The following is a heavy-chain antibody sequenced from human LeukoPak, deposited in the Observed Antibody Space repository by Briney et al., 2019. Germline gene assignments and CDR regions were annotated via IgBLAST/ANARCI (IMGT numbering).Heavy chain of an antibody. J-gene: IGHJ6*03. CDR1: GFISSNYA. Sequence: GRSLRLSCAASGFISSNYAMHWVRQAPGKGLEWVALISYDGSNKYYADSVKGRFTISRDNSKNTLYLRMSSLRAEDTAVYYCARVGMYCSSTSCYLYYYYMDVWGKGTTVTISS. CDR2: ISYDGSNK. D-gene: IGHD2-2*01. V-gene: IGHV3-30*04. CDR3: ARVGMYCSSTSCYLYYYYMDV.